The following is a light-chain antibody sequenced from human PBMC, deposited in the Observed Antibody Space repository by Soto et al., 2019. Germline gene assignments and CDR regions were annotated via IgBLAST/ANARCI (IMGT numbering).Light chain of an antibody. J-gene: IGLJ3*02. V-gene: IGLV1-44*01. CDR3: AAWDDRLNGWV. CDR1: SSNTGSNT. CDR2: NNN. Sequence: QSVLTQPPSASGTPGQRVTISCSGSSSNTGSNTVNWYQQVPGTAPKLRIYNNNQRPSGVPDLFSGSESGTSASLAISGLQSEDEGDYYCAAWDDRLNGWVLGGGTQLPV.